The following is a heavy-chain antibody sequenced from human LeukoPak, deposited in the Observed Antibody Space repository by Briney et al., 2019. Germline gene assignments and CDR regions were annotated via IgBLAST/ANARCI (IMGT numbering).Heavy chain of an antibody. D-gene: IGHD1-26*01. CDR3: AREATSSDAFDI. V-gene: IGHV1-2*02. CDR2: INPNSGGT. CDR1: GYTFTGYY. J-gene: IGHJ3*02. Sequence: ASVKVSCKASGYTFTGYYMHWVRQAPGQGLERMGWINPNSGGTNYAQKFQGRVTMTRDTSISTAYMELSRLRSDDTAVYYCAREATSSDAFDIWGQGTMVTVSS.